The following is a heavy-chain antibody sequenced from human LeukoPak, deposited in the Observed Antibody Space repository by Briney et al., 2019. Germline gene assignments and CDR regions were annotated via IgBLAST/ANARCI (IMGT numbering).Heavy chain of an antibody. Sequence: PGGSLRLSCAASGFTFSNVWMSWVREAPGKGLEWGGRIKSKTDGGTTDYAAPVKGRFTISRDDSKNTLYLQMNSLKTEDTAVYYCTTLQGTMVRGVIITHFDYWGQGTLVTVSS. V-gene: IGHV3-15*01. J-gene: IGHJ4*02. CDR2: IKSKTDGGTT. CDR1: GFTFSNVW. D-gene: IGHD3-10*01. CDR3: TTLQGTMVRGVIITHFDY.